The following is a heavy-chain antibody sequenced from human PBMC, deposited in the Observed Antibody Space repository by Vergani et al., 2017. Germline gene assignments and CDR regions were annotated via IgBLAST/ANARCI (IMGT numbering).Heavy chain of an antibody. V-gene: IGHV4-34*01. D-gene: IGHD2-2*01. CDR3: ARGDIVVVPAAMREAPFDY. CDR2: INHSGST. J-gene: IGHJ4*02. CDR1: GGSFSGYY. Sequence: QVQLQQWGAGLLKPSETLSLTCAVYGGSFSGYYWSWIRQPPGKGLEWIGEINHSGSTNYNPSLKSRVTISVDTSKNQFSLKLTSVTAADTAVYYCARGDIVVVPAAMREAPFDYWGQGTLVTVSS.